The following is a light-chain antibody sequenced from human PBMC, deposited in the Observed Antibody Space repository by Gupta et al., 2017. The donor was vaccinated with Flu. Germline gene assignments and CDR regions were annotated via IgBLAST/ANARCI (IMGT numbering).Light chain of an antibody. J-gene: IGKJ1*01. CDR1: HNINNY. CDR2: AAS. V-gene: IGKV1-39*01. Sequence: DIQLTQSPSPLSASVGDRVTITCRASHNINNYLNWYQQKPGRAPKLLDYAASTLQSGVPSRFSGGGSGTDFTLTITSLQPEDFATYYCQESVNAPSWTFGRGTKVEIK. CDR3: QESVNAPSWT.